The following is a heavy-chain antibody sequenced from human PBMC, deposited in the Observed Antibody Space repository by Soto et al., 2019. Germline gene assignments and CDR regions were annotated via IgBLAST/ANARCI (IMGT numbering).Heavy chain of an antibody. J-gene: IGHJ4*02. Sequence: PSETLSLTCTVSGGSISSGDYYWSWIRQPPGKGLEWIGYIYYSGSTYYNPSLKSRVTISVDTSKNQFSLKLSSVTAADTAVYYCARAGYDFWSGYCQGFDYWGEGTLVTVSS. D-gene: IGHD3-3*01. CDR3: ARAGYDFWSGYCQGFDY. V-gene: IGHV4-30-4*01. CDR1: GGSISSGDYY. CDR2: IYYSGST.